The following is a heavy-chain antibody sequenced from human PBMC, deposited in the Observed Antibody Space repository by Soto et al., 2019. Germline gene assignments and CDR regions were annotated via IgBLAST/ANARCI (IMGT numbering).Heavy chain of an antibody. J-gene: IGHJ2*01. Sequence: QVQLQQWGAGPLRPLETLSLTCGVSGGSFSGYYWAWIRQSPGKGLEWIGEINDRGSINYNPSLKSRVGISVDTSKNHYSRTLRSVTAADTAVYYCARESHDILTGPPWVWYFDLWGRGTLVTVSS. D-gene: IGHD3-9*01. CDR1: GGSFSGYY. V-gene: IGHV4-34*01. CDR3: ARESHDILTGPPWVWYFDL. CDR2: INDRGSI.